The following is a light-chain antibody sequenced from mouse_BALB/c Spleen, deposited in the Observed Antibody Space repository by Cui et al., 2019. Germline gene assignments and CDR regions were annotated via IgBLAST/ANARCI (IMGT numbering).Light chain of an antibody. CDR3: QQHYSTPLT. CDR1: QSLLNSSNQKNY. CDR2: FAS. Sequence: DIVMTQSPSSLAMSVGQKVTMSCKSSQSLLNSSNQKNYLAWYQQKPGQSPKLLVYFASIGTLTISSVQAEDLADYFCQQHYSTPLTFGAGTKLELK. J-gene: IGKJ5*01. V-gene: IGKV8-24*01.